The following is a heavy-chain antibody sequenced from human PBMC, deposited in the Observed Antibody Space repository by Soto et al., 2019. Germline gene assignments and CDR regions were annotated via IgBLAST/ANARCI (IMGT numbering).Heavy chain of an antibody. CDR3: VRVGGDYLYYYYAMDV. D-gene: IGHD4-17*01. CDR2: IFHSGST. J-gene: IGHJ6*02. V-gene: IGHV4-4*02. Sequence: QVQLQESGPGLVKPSGTLSLTCAVSGGSISSANWWSWVRQPPGKGLEWIGEIFHSGSTNYNPSLTLRVTISVDKSNNQCSLNLSSVTAADTAVYYCVRVGGDYLYYYYAMDVWGQGTTVTVSS. CDR1: GGSISSANW.